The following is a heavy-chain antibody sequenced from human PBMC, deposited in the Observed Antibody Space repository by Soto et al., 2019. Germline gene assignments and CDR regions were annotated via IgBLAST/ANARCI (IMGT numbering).Heavy chain of an antibody. CDR2: TYYRSKWYN. J-gene: IGHJ5*02. D-gene: IGHD7-27*01. CDR1: GDSVSSDSTD. V-gene: IGHV6-1*01. Sequence: VHLQQSGPGLVKSSQTLSVTCAISGDSVSSDSTDWNWIRQSPSRGLEWLGRTYYRSKWYNEYAVAVKSRITINSDTYKHQFSLQLNSVTPEDTAVYYCAKGQHWGYTSWGQGTLVTVSS. CDR3: AKGQHWGYTS.